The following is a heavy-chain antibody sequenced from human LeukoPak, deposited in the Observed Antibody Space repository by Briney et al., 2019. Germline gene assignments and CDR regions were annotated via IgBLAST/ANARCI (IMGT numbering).Heavy chain of an antibody. CDR1: GFTFSTHA. CDR3: AKGGSPNWFDP. J-gene: IGHJ5*02. Sequence: GGSLRPSCGVFGFTFSTHAMSWVGQAPGKGREWVSTISGRGGSTYSADSVKGRFTISRDNSKNTLYLQMNSLRAEDTAVYYCAKGGSPNWFDPWGQGTLVTVSS. D-gene: IGHD3-10*01. V-gene: IGHV3-23*01. CDR2: ISGRGGST.